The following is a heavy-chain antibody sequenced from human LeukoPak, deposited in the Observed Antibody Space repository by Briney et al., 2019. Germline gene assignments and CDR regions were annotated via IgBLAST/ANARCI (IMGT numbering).Heavy chain of an antibody. J-gene: IGHJ4*02. V-gene: IGHV3-23*01. CDR1: GFTFSSYV. CDR3: ARSPFYTSAPYYFDY. Sequence: PGGSLRLSCPASGFTFSSYVMTWVRRTPGKGLEWVSTISGSNDNTYYADSVKGRFTISRDNFQSTLFLQMNSLRADDTAVYYCARSPFYTSAPYYFDYWGQGTLVTVSS. CDR2: ISGSNDNT. D-gene: IGHD3-16*01.